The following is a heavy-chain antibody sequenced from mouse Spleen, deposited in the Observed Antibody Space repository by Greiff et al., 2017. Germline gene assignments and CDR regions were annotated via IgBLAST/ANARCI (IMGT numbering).Heavy chain of an antibody. J-gene: IGHJ2*01. D-gene: IGHD1-1*01. CDR3: ARRVLRYYYFDY. CDR2: INPCNGGT. V-gene: IGHV1-53*01. CDR1: GYTFTSYW. Sequence: QVQLQQPGTELVKPGASVKLSCKASGYTFTSYWMHWVKQRPGQGLEWIGNINPCNGGTNYNEKFKSKATLTVDKPSSTAYMQLSSLTSEDAAVYYCARRVLRYYYFDYWGQGTTLTVSS.